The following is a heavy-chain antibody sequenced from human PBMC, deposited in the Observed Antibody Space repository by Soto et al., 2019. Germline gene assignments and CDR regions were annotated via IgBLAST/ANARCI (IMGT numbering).Heavy chain of an antibody. CDR1: GFTFSSYG. CDR3: AREGGRYYGPPGDFDY. V-gene: IGHV3-33*01. Sequence: GGSLRLSCAASGFTFSSYGMHWVRQAPGKGLEWVAVIWYDGSNKYYADSVKGRFTISRDNSKNTLYLQMNSLRAEDTAVYYCAREGGRYYGPPGDFDYWGQGTLVTVSS. J-gene: IGHJ4*02. CDR2: IWYDGSNK. D-gene: IGHD1-26*01.